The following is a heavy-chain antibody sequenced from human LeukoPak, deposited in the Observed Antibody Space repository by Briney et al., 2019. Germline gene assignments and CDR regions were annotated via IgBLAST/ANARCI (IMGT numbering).Heavy chain of an antibody. D-gene: IGHD3-10*01. Sequence: GALVKVSCKASGYTFTGYYMHWVRQAPGQGLEWMGWINPNSGGTNYAQKFQGWVTMTRDTSISTAYMELSRLRSDDTAVYYCARARGSYGSGSLDAFDIWGQGTMVTVSS. J-gene: IGHJ3*02. CDR1: GYTFTGYY. CDR2: INPNSGGT. CDR3: ARARGSYGSGSLDAFDI. V-gene: IGHV1-2*04.